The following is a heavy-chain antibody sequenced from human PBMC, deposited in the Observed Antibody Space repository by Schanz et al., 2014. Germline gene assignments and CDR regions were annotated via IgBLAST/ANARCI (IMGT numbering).Heavy chain of an antibody. J-gene: IGHJ6*04. D-gene: IGHD1-1*01. CDR3: ARYPVSTTDYDDWCYYCAA. CDR1: GYTFTSHG. Sequence: QVQLVQSGAEVKKPGASVKVSCKASGYTFTSHGISWVRQAPGQGLEWIGWISAQTGDTRYAQKMQGIVTMTKDASSTTAFLELSSLRYHDAAVYYCARYPVSTTDYDDWCYYCAAWATGIPVIVSS. CDR2: ISAQTGDT. V-gene: IGHV1-18*01.